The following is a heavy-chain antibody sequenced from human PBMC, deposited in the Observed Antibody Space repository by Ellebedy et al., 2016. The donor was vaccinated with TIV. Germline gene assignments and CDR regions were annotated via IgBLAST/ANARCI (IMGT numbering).Heavy chain of an antibody. J-gene: IGHJ3*02. CDR2: IKKDGSEK. CDR1: GFTFSVYW. V-gene: IGHV3-7*03. Sequence: GGSLRLXXAASGFTFSVYWMSWVRQAPGRGLEFVANIKKDGSEKYYVDSVKGRFTISRDNAKNSLYLQMDSLRAEDTAVYYCAKYGGNSGTGFHIWGQGTMVTVSS. D-gene: IGHD4-23*01. CDR3: AKYGGNSGTGFHI.